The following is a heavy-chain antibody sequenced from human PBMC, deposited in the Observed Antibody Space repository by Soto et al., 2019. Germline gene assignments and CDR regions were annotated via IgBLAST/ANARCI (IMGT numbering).Heavy chain of an antibody. CDR1: GFTFSRYV. CDR3: AKGRGPYYHDAMEV. V-gene: IGHV3-23*01. J-gene: IGHJ6*02. D-gene: IGHD3-10*01. Sequence: EVQLLESGGGLVQPGGSLRLSCAASGFTFSRYVMNWVRQAPGKGLEWVLGISGSGGSTDYADSVKGRFTISRDNSKNTLYLQMNRLRAEDTAVYYCAKGRGPYYHDAMEVWGQGTTVTVSS. CDR2: ISGSGGST.